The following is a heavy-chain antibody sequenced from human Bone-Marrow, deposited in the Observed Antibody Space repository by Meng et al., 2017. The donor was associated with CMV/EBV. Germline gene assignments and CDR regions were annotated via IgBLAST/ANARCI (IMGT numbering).Heavy chain of an antibody. Sequence: SVKVSCKSSGGTFSSYAISWVRQAPGQGLEWMGGIIPIFGTANYAQKFQGRVTITTDESTSTAYMELSSLRSEDTAVYYCARSELRSIRDIVVVPAAPYGMDVWGQGTTVTVSS. J-gene: IGHJ6*02. CDR1: GGTFSSYA. V-gene: IGHV1-69*05. CDR3: ARSELRSIRDIVVVPAAPYGMDV. CDR2: IIPIFGTA. D-gene: IGHD2-2*01.